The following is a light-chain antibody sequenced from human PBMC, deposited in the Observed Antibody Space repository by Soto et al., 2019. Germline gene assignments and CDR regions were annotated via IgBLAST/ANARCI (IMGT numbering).Light chain of an antibody. V-gene: IGKV2-28*01. Sequence: DIVMTQSPLSLPVTPGEPASISCRSSQSLLHSNGYNYLDWYLQKPGQSPQLLIYLGSNRASGVADXXSGSGSGTDFTLKISRVEAEDVGVYYCMQALQTLLTFGGGTKVEIK. J-gene: IGKJ4*01. CDR1: QSLLHSNGYNY. CDR2: LGS. CDR3: MQALQTLLT.